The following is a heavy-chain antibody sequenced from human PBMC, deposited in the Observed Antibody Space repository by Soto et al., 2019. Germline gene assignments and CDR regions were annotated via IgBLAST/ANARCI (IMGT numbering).Heavy chain of an antibody. Sequence: GGSLRLSCAASGFTFSSYAMSWVRQAPGKGLEWVSAISGSGGSTYYADSVKGRFTISRDNSKNTLYLQMNSLGAEDTAVYYCAKGGSSSWYYYYGMDVWGQGTTVTVSS. D-gene: IGHD6-13*01. CDR3: AKGGSSSWYYYYGMDV. V-gene: IGHV3-23*01. CDR1: GFTFSSYA. CDR2: ISGSGGST. J-gene: IGHJ6*02.